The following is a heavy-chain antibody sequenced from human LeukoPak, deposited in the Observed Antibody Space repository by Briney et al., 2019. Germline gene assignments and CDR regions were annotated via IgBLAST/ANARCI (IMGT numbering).Heavy chain of an antibody. D-gene: IGHD3-22*01. CDR1: GFTFSSYW. CDR3: AREVGDYYYDSSGYPDY. Sequence: GGSLRLSCAASGFTFSSYWMHWVRQAPGKGLVWVSRINSDGSSASYADSVKGRFTISRDNAKNTLYLQMNSLRAEDTAVYYCAREVGDYYYDSSGYPDYWGQGTLVNVSS. CDR2: INSDGSSA. V-gene: IGHV3-74*01. J-gene: IGHJ4*02.